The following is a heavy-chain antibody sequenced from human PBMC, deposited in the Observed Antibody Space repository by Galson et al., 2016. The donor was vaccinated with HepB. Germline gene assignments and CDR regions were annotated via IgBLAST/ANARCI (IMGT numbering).Heavy chain of an antibody. CDR1: EFTFSSYW. Sequence: SLRLSCVASEFTFSSYWMHWVRQVPGKGLVWVSRINPDGRRTNYADSVKGRFAITRDNARNTVYLQMNSLRAEDKGLYYCARGTHCIGANCCLYFYYGMDVWGQGTTVTVSS. CDR3: ARGTHCIGANCCLYFYYGMDV. D-gene: IGHD2-2*01. J-gene: IGHJ6*02. CDR2: INPDGRRT. V-gene: IGHV3-74*01.